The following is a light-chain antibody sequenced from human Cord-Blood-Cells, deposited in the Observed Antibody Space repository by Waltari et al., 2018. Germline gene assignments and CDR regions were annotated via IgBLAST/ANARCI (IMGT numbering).Light chain of an antibody. CDR1: QSVSSY. V-gene: IGKV3-11*01. CDR3: QQRSNWPLT. Sequence: EIVLTQSPATLSVSPGERATLSCRASQSVSSYLAWYQQKPGQAPRLLIYDSSHRPTGIPARCSGSGSGTDFTLTISSLEPEDFAVYYCQQRSNWPLTFGGGTKVEIK. CDR2: DSS. J-gene: IGKJ4*01.